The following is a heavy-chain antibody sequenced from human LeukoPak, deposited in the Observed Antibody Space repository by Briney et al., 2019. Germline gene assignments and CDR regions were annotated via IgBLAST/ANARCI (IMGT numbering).Heavy chain of an antibody. J-gene: IGHJ3*02. CDR2: NYYSGST. CDR1: GSSLSSYY. D-gene: IGHD3-9*01. CDR3: ARGKDDILTNAFDI. Sequence: SETLALTCTVSGSSLSSYYWSWIPQPPGKGLEGIGDNYYSGSTNYNPSLKSRVTISVATSKTQFSVKLSSVTAAATVVYCCARGKDDILTNAFDIWGQGTMVTVSS. V-gene: IGHV4-59*01.